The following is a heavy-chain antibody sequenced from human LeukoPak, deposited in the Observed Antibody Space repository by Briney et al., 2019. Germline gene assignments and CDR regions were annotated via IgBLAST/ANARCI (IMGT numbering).Heavy chain of an antibody. D-gene: IGHD6-6*01. CDR3: ARHESIQHGRNWFDP. CDR1: GYSFTKYW. J-gene: IGHJ5*02. Sequence: GESLKISCQGSGYSFTKYWIGWVRQMPGKGLEWMGIIYPGDSDTRYSPSFQGQVTISADKSISTAYLQWSSLKASDTAMYYCARHESIQHGRNWFDPWGQGTLVTVSS. V-gene: IGHV5-51*01. CDR2: IYPGDSDT.